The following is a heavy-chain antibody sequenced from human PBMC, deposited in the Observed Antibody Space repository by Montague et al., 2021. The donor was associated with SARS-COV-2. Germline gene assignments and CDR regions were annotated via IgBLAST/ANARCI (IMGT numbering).Heavy chain of an antibody. D-gene: IGHD2-2*01. CDR1: GGSFSGYY. CDR2: INHSGST. Sequence: SETLSLTCAVYGGSFSGYYWSWIRQHPGKGREGSGGINHSGSTNYNPSPKSRVTISVDTSKNQFSLKLSSVTAADTAVYYCAREVVFLLSKGGMDVWGQGTTVTVSS. CDR3: AREVVFLLSKGGMDV. J-gene: IGHJ6*02. V-gene: IGHV4-34*01.